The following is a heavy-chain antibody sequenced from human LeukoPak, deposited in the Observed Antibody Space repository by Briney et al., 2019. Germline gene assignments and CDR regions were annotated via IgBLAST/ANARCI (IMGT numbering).Heavy chain of an antibody. V-gene: IGHV4-59*12. D-gene: IGHD1-26*01. J-gene: IGHJ3*02. CDR1: GGSISSYY. CDR3: ATRYSGSYYTGAFDI. CDR2: IYYSGST. Sequence: SETLSLTCTVSGGSISSYYWSWIRQPPGKGLEWVGYIYYSGSTNYNPSLKSRVTISVDKSKNQFSLKLSSVTAADTAVYYCATRYSGSYYTGAFDIWGQGTMVTVSS.